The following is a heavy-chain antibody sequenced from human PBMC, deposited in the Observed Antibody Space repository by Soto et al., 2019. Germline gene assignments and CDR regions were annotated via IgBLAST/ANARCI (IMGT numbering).Heavy chain of an antibody. D-gene: IGHD1-1*01. J-gene: IGHJ4*02. V-gene: IGHV1-8*01. CDR1: GYTFTSYD. Sequence: QVQLVQSGAEVKKPGASVKVSCKASGYTFTSYDIXXXXXXXXQGLEWMGWMNPNSGNTGYAQKFQGRVTMTRNTXXXXXXXXXXXXXXXXXXXXXXXXXXXXXNVDYWGQGTLVTVSS. CDR3: XXXXXXXNVDY. CDR2: MNPNSGNT.